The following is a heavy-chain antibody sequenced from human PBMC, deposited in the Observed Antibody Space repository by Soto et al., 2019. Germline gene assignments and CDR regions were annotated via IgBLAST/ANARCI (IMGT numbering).Heavy chain of an antibody. D-gene: IGHD6-19*01. CDR1: GYTFTSYA. CDR2: INAGNGNT. Sequence: ASVKVSCKASGYTFTSYAMHWVRQAPGQRLEWMGWINAGNGNTKYSQKFQGRVTITRDTSASTAYMELSNLRSEDTAVYYCARVTGWYFPDYWGQGTLVTVSA. J-gene: IGHJ4*02. CDR3: ARVTGWYFPDY. V-gene: IGHV1-3*01.